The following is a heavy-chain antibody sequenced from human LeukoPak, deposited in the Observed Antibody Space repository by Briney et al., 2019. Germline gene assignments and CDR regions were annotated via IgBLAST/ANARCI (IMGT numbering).Heavy chain of an antibody. D-gene: IGHD3-22*01. CDR1: GFTFSSCG. V-gene: IGHV3-23*01. CDR2: ISGSGGST. Sequence: GGTLRLSCAASGFTFSSCGMSWVRQAPGKGLEWVSGISGSGGSTYYADSVKGRFTISRDNSKNMLYLQVNSLRTEDTAVYYCGRHDSSYSGNWGQGTLVTVSS. J-gene: IGHJ4*02. CDR3: GRHDSSYSGN.